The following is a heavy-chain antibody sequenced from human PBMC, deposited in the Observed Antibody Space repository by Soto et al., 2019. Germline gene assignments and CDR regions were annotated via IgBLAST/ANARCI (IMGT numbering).Heavy chain of an antibody. V-gene: IGHV4-34*01. CDR3: ARLKRSSSWSDYYYYYGMDV. Sequence: EXLSLTCAFYGVSVSGYSWSWIRQPPGKGLEWIGEINHSGSTNYNPSLKSRVTISVDTSKNQFSLKLSSVTAADTAVYYCARLKRSSSWSDYYYYYGMDVWGQGTTVTVSS. D-gene: IGHD6-13*01. CDR1: GVSVSGYS. J-gene: IGHJ6*02. CDR2: INHSGST.